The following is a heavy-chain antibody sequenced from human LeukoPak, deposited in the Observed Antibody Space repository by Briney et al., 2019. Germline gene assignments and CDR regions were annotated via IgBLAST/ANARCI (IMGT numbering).Heavy chain of an antibody. CDR3: ARHIPVSYDAFDL. CDR2: VYFTGRT. D-gene: IGHD6-19*01. V-gene: IGHV4-59*08. CDR1: GGSITGYY. J-gene: IGHJ3*01. Sequence: SETLSLTCTVSGGSITGYYWSWIRQPPGKGPEWIAYVYFTGRTLSNPSLESRVTISVDTSKTQFSLRLTSVTAADTAVYYCARHIPVSYDAFDLWGRGTTVTVSS.